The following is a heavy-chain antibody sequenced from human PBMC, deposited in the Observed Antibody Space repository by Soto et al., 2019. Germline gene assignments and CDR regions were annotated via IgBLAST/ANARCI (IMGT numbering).Heavy chain of an antibody. CDR1: GGSINSYY. Sequence: SETLSLTCTVSGGSINSYYWSWIRQSPGEGLEWIGYIRYSGSTNYNPSLKSRVTISVDMSKNQFSLKLSSVTAADTAVYYCARHHNILTGFPFDYWGPGTLVTVSS. V-gene: IGHV4-59*08. CDR2: IRYSGST. CDR3: ARHHNILTGFPFDY. J-gene: IGHJ4*02. D-gene: IGHD3-9*01.